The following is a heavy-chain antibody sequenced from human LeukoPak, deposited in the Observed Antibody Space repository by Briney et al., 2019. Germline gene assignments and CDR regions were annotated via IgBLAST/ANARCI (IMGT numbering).Heavy chain of an antibody. J-gene: IGHJ3*02. CDR3: AKDKRRPNYYDSSGYYGDAFDI. V-gene: IGHV3-23*01. CDR2: ISGSGGST. Sequence: WGSLRLSCAASGFTFSSYAMSWVRQAPGKGLEWFSAISGSGGSTYYADSVKCRFTISRDYSKNTLYLQMNSLRAEDPAVYYCAKDKRRPNYYDSSGYYGDAFDIWGQGTMVTVSS. CDR1: GFTFSSYA. D-gene: IGHD3-22*01.